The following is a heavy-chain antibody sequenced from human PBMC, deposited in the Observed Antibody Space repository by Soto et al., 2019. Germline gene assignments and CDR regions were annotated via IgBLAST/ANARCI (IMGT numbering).Heavy chain of an antibody. J-gene: IGHJ6*02. CDR1: GFTFSSYD. CDR2: IGTAGDT. V-gene: IGHV3-13*01. CDR3: ARDLYGAYSSSWAPGMDV. Sequence: GGSLRLSCAACGFTFSSYDMHWVRQATGKGLEWVSAIGTAGDTYYPGSVKGRFTISRENAKNSLYLQMNSLRAGDTAVYYCARDLYGAYSSSWAPGMDVWGQGTTVTVSS. D-gene: IGHD6-13*01.